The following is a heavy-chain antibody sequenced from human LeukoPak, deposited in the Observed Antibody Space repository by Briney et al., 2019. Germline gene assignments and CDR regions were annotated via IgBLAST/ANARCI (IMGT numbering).Heavy chain of an antibody. J-gene: IGHJ6*03. CDR3: ARGDCSSTSCQNYYYYYYMDV. D-gene: IGHD2-2*01. CDR2: IYYSGRT. V-gene: IGHV4-39*01. Sequence: SETLSLTCTVSGGSISSSSYYWGWIRQPPGKGLEWIGSIYYSGRTSCNSSLKSRVTISVDTSKSQFSLKLSSVTAADTAVYYCARGDCSSTSCQNYYYYYYMDVWGKGTTVTISS. CDR1: GGSISSSSYY.